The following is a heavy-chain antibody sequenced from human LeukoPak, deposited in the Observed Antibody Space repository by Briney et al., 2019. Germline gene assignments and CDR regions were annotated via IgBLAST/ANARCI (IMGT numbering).Heavy chain of an antibody. CDR1: GFTFSSYA. CDR2: ISGSGGST. Sequence: QSGGSLRLSCAASGFTFSSYAMSWVRQAPGKGLEWVSAISGSGGSTYYADSVKGRFTISRDNSKNTLYLQMNSLRAEDTAVYYCAREMRGGGYYYYGMDVWGQGTTVTVSS. D-gene: IGHD3-10*01. CDR3: AREMRGGGYYYYGMDV. V-gene: IGHV3-23*01. J-gene: IGHJ6*02.